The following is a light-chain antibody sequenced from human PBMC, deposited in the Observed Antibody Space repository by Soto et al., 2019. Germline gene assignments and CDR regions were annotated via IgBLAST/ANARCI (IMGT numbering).Light chain of an antibody. Sequence: EIVLTQSPGTLSLSPGERATLSCRASQSVGSNYLAWYQQKPGQAPRLLIYGASSRATGIPDRFSGSGSGTDFTLTIRRLDPEPFAVYYCQQYGSSPQTFGQGTKVEIK. V-gene: IGKV3-20*01. CDR2: GAS. J-gene: IGKJ1*01. CDR1: QSVGSNY. CDR3: QQYGSSPQT.